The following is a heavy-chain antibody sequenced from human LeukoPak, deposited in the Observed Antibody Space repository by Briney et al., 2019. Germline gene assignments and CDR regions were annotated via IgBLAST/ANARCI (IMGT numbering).Heavy chain of an antibody. V-gene: IGHV1-2*02. D-gene: IGHD1-14*01. CDR3: ARDISPWETRNPDAFDI. Sequence: ASVKVSCKASGYTFTSYHLHWVRQAPGQGLEWMGWINPNSGGTNYAQKFQGRVTMTRDTSISTAYMELSRLRSDDTAVYYCARDISPWETRNPDAFDIWGQGTMVTVSS. CDR1: GYTFTSYH. J-gene: IGHJ3*02. CDR2: INPNSGGT.